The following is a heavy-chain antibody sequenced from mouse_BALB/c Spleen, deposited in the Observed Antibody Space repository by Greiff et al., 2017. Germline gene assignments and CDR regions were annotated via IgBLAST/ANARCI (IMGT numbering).Heavy chain of an antibody. D-gene: IGHD2-1*01. CDR3: ASYGNYGMDY. J-gene: IGHJ4*01. Sequence: EVKLMESGPGLVKPSPSLSLTCTVTGYSITSDYAWNWIRQSPGNKLEWMGYISYSGSTSYNPSLKSRISLTRDTSKNQFFLQLNSVTTEDTATYYCASYGNYGMDYWGQGTSVTVSS. V-gene: IGHV3-2*02. CDR2: ISYSGST. CDR1: GYSITSDYA.